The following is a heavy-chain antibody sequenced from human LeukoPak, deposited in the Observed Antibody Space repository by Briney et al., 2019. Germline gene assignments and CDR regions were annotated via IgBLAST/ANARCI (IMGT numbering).Heavy chain of an antibody. D-gene: IGHD3-10*01. Sequence: GRSLRLSCAASGFTFSSYGMHWVRQAPGKGLEWVAVISYDGSNKYYADSVKGRFTISRDNSKNTLYLQMNSLRAEDTAVYYCARITMVRGADYGMDVWGQGTTVTVSS. CDR2: ISYDGSNK. CDR1: GFTFSSYG. J-gene: IGHJ6*02. V-gene: IGHV3-30*03. CDR3: ARITMVRGADYGMDV.